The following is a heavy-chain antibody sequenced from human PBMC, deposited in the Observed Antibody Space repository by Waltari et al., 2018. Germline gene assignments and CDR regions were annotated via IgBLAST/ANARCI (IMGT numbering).Heavy chain of an antibody. Sequence: QVQLQESGPGLVTPSKTLSLTCTVSGESINNFYWHWIRQSPGKGLDWIGYIYSTGTTHYNPSLRGRVTLSVDTAKNQFSLNLTSVTAADTAVYYCARESRSSVGALDIWGQGSLVIVSS. CDR3: ARESRSSVGALDI. J-gene: IGHJ3*02. CDR1: GESINNFY. CDR2: IYSTGTT. V-gene: IGHV4-59*01. D-gene: IGHD2-15*01.